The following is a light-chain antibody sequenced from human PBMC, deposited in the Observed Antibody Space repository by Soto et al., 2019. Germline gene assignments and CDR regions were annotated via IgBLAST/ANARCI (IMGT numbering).Light chain of an antibody. CDR2: GAS. V-gene: IGKV3-20*01. J-gene: IGKJ1*01. Sequence: ELVLTQSPGTLSLSPGERATLSCRASQSVSSSYLAWYQHKPGQAHRLLIYGASSRATGIPDRFSGSGSGTDFTLTISRLEPEDFAVYYCQQYGSSSCTFGQGTKVDVK. CDR3: QQYGSSSCT. CDR1: QSVSSSY.